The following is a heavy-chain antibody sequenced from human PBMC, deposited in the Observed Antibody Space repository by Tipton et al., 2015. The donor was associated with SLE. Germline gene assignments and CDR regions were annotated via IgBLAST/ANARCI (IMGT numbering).Heavy chain of an antibody. V-gene: IGHV4-39*07. CDR2: IYYGGTT. CDR3: ARAEGSWDAFDI. CDR1: GGSITSDNYY. Sequence: LRLSCTVSGGSITSDNYYWGWIRQPPGKGLEWIGDIYYGGTTYYNSSLKSRVTISVDTSKNQFSLKLSSVTAADTAVYFCARAEGSWDAFDIWGQGTMVTVSS. D-gene: IGHD2-15*01. J-gene: IGHJ3*02.